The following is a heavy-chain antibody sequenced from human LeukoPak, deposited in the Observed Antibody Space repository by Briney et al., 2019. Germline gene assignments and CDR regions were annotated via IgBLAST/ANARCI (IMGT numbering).Heavy chain of an antibody. Sequence: GGSLRLSCAASGFTFSSYWMHWVRQAPGKGLVWVSRINSDGSSTSYADSVKGRFTTPRDNAKNTLYLQMNSLRAEDTAVYYCARGPSPWNEGYLDSWGQGAMVTVSS. V-gene: IGHV3-74*01. CDR1: GFTFSSYW. CDR2: INSDGSST. D-gene: IGHD1-1*01. CDR3: ARGPSPWNEGYLDS. J-gene: IGHJ3*02.